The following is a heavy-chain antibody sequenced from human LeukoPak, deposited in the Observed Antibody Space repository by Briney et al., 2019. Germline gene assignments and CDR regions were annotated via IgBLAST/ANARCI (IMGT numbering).Heavy chain of an antibody. CDR3: ARGRFSSGWDVQIWFDP. CDR2: INHRGIT. J-gene: IGHJ5*02. Sequence: SETLSLTCSVSGDSISSRNWWTWVRQTPEKGLEWIGEINHRGITNYNPSLKSRVAISVDTAKNQFSLTLSSVSGADTAVYYCARGRFSSGWDVQIWFDPWGQGTLVAVSS. V-gene: IGHV4-4*02. CDR1: GDSISSRNW. D-gene: IGHD6-19*01.